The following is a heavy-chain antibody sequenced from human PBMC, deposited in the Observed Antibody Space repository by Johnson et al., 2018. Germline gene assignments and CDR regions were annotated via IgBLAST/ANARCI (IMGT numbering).Heavy chain of an antibody. D-gene: IGHD3-10*01. J-gene: IGHJ3*02. Sequence: QVQLQESGPGLVKPSETLSLTCTVSGGSISSYYWSWIRQPPGKGLEWIGYIYYSGNTNYNPSLTSRVTISVDTSKNQFPLKLSSVTAADTAVYYCAREGGWGAFDIWGQGTMVTVSS. CDR3: AREGGWGAFDI. CDR2: IYYSGNT. V-gene: IGHV4-59*12. CDR1: GGSISSYY.